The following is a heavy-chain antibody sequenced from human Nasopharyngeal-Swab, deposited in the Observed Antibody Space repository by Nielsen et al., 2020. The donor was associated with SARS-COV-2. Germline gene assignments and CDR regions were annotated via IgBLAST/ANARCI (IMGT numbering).Heavy chain of an antibody. CDR2: IIPIFGTA. J-gene: IGHJ6*02. D-gene: IGHD6-19*01. Sequence: VSCLCCCGFVRSYVISWVRQASGLGLEWMGGIIPIFGTANYAQKFQGRVTITADESTSTAYMELSSLRSEDTAVYYCARGTSIAVPEPPYYYGMDVWGQGTTVTVSS. CDR1: CGFVRSYV. CDR3: ARGTSIAVPEPPYYYGMDV. V-gene: IGHV1-69*01.